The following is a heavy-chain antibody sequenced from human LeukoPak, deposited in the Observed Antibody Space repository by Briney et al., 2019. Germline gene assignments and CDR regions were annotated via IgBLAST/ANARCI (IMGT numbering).Heavy chain of an antibody. D-gene: IGHD2-2*01. CDR2: INPNSGGT. V-gene: IGHV1-2*02. J-gene: IGHJ4*02. CDR1: GYTFTGYY. Sequence: ASVKVSCKASGYTFTGYYMHWVRQAPGQGLEWMGWINPNSGGTNYAQKFQGRVTMTRDTSISTAYMELSRLRSDDTAVYYCASSQACSSTSCSIDYWGQGTLVTVSS. CDR3: ASSQACSSTSCSIDY.